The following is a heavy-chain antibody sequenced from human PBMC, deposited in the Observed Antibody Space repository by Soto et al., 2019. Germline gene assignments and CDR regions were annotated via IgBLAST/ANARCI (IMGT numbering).Heavy chain of an antibody. CDR3: ARGGSSYDFYYYYGIDV. Sequence: SETLSLTCTVSGGSISSGGYYWSWIRQHPGKGLEWIGYIYYSGSTYYNPSLKSRVTISVDTSKNQFSLKLSSVTAADTAVYYCARGGSSYDFYYYYGIDVWGQGTTVTVSS. CDR1: GGSISSGGYY. CDR2: IYYSGST. V-gene: IGHV4-31*03. J-gene: IGHJ6*02. D-gene: IGHD3-3*01.